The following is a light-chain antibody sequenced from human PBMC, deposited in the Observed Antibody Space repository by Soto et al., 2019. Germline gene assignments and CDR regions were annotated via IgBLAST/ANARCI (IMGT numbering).Light chain of an antibody. CDR3: QQYGSSGT. CDR2: GAS. V-gene: IGKV3-20*01. CDR1: PRVSNNY. J-gene: IGKJ1*01. Sequence: IVFTQCPGTLSLSPGDRATLSCRASPRVSNNYLAWYRRKPVQAPRLLIYGASNRATCIPDRFSGGWSGKDFTLTISRLEHEDFAVYYCQQYGSSGTFGQGTRVDIK.